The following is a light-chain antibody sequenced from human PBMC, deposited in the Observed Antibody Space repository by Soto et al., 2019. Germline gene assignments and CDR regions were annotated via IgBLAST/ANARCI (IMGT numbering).Light chain of an antibody. J-gene: IGKJ1*01. CDR1: QSINNY. Sequence: EIVLTQSPATLSLSPGERATLSCRASQSINNYLAWYQQKPGQAPRLLISGASSRATGIPARFSGSGSGTEFTLTISSLQSEDFAVYYCQQYNNWWTFGQGTKVDIK. CDR2: GAS. CDR3: QQYNNWWT. V-gene: IGKV3-15*01.